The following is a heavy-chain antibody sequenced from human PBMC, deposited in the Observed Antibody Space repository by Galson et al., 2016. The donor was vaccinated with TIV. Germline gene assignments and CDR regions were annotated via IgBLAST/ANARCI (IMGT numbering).Heavy chain of an antibody. Sequence: GAEVKKPGESLKISCKGSGYSFTNYWVGWVRQMPGKGLEWMGIIYPGDSGTRYSPSFQGQVTISADKSINTAYLQWSSLKASDTAIYYCARHGWTVATSSPFDLWGQGTLVTVSS. V-gene: IGHV5-51*01. J-gene: IGHJ4*02. D-gene: IGHD5-12*01. CDR3: ARHGWTVATSSPFDL. CDR2: IYPGDSGT. CDR1: GYSFTNYW.